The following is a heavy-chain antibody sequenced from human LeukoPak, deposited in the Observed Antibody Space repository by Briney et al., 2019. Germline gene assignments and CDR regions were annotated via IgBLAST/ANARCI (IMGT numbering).Heavy chain of an antibody. CDR2: IYYSGST. CDR3: TRGSIAYYYMDV. J-gene: IGHJ6*03. CDR1: GGSFSGYY. V-gene: IGHV4-59*01. Sequence: PSETLSLTCAVYGGSFSGYYWSWIRQPPGKGLEWIGNIYYSGSTNYNPSLKSRVTISVDTSKNQFSLKLSSVTAADTAVYYCTRGSIAYYYMDVWGKGTTVTISS. D-gene: IGHD3-22*01.